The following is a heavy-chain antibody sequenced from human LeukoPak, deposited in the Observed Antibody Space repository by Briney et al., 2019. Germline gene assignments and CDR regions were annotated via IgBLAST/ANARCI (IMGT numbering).Heavy chain of an antibody. J-gene: IGHJ4*02. CDR1: GFTFSDEY. Sequence: PGGSLRLSCAASGFTFSDEYMNWIRQAPGKGLEWVSYISGSGNIIYYADSVKGRFTISRDNARNSLYLQMNSLRDEDTAVYYCARDPFMTTGWGIDYWGQGTLVTVSS. CDR3: ARDPFMTTGWGIDY. D-gene: IGHD4-17*01. V-gene: IGHV3-11*01. CDR2: ISGSGNII.